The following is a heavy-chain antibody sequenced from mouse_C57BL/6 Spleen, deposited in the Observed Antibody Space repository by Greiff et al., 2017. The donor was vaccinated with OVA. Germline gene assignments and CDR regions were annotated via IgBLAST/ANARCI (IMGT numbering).Heavy chain of an antibody. D-gene: IGHD2-4*01. J-gene: IGHJ4*01. Sequence: VQLKESEGGLVQPGSSMKLSCTASGFTFSDYYMAWVRQVPEKGLEWVANINYDGSSTYYLDSLKSRFIISRDNAKYILYLQMSSLKSEDTATYYCARVWDDYDEDYAMDYWGQGTSVTVSS. CDR2: INYDGSST. CDR3: ARVWDDYDEDYAMDY. CDR1: GFTFSDYY. V-gene: IGHV5-16*01.